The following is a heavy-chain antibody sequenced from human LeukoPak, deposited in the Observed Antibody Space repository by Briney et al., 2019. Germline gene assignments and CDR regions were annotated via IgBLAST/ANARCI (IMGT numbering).Heavy chain of an antibody. CDR1: GYTFTTFD. CDR2: ISTYNANT. D-gene: IGHD6-13*01. V-gene: IGHV1-18*01. Sequence: ASVKVSCKASGYTFTTFDINWVRQAPGQGLEWMGWISTYNANTKYAQKFQGRVTITRDTSASTAYMELSSLRSEDTAVYYCASDIAAAGTVDYWGQGTLVTVSS. CDR3: ASDIAAAGTVDY. J-gene: IGHJ4*02.